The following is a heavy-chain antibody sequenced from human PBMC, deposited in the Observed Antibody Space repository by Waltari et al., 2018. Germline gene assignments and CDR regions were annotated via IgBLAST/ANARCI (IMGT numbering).Heavy chain of an antibody. J-gene: IGHJ4*02. V-gene: IGHV3-23*01. Sequence: VHLLQSGGGLVQPGGSLRVSCSASGFTFSSYGMNWVGQAPGKGLEWVSGISGRDSGGKTYYADSVEGRFTISRDNSRNTLYLQMNSLRAEDTAVYYCAKAGYSSNWPNFDSWGQGALVTVSS. D-gene: IGHD6-13*01. CDR2: ISGRDSGGKT. CDR3: AKAGYSSNWPNFDS. CDR1: GFTFSSYG.